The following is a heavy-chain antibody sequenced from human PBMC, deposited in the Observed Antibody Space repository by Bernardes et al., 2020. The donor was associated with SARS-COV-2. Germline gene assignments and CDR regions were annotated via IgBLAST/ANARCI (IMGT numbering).Heavy chain of an antibody. CDR3: AREDALDV. Sequence: GGSLRLSCAASGFSFSTYTMNWVRQAPGKGLEWVSTISSSSTYIDYADSVKGRFTISRDNAKNSLYLQMNSLRAEDTAVYYSAREDALDVWGQGTTVTVSS. CDR1: GFSFSTYT. V-gene: IGHV3-21*01. J-gene: IGHJ6*02. CDR2: ISSSSTYI.